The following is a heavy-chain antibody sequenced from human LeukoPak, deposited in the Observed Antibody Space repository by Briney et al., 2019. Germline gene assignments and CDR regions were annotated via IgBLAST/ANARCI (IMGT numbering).Heavy chain of an antibody. J-gene: IGHJ4*02. CDR1: GGSISSGDYY. V-gene: IGHV4-30-4*01. Sequence: SETLSLTCTVSGGSISSGDYYGSWIRQPPGKGLEWIAYMYYSGSTYYNPSLKSRVTMSADTSKNQLSLKLSSVTAADTAVYYCARHGGAAKTGGIDYWGQGTLVTVSS. CDR3: ARHGGAAKTGGIDY. D-gene: IGHD2-15*01. CDR2: MYYSGST.